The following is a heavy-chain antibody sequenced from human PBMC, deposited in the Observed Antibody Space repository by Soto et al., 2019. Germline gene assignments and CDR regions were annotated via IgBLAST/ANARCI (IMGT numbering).Heavy chain of an antibody. CDR3: AKGEADTAPYYYGMDV. CDR2: ISYDGSNK. V-gene: IGHV3-30*18. J-gene: IGHJ6*02. Sequence: QVQLVESGGGVVQPGRSLRLSCAASGFTFSSYGMHWVRQAPGKGLEWVAVISYDGSNKYYADSMKGRFTISRDNSKNTLYLQMNSLRAEDTAVYYCAKGEADTAPYYYGMDVWGQGTTVTVSS. D-gene: IGHD5-18*01. CDR1: GFTFSSYG.